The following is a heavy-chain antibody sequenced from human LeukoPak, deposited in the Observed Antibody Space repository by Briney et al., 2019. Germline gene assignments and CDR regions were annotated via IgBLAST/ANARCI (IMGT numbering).Heavy chain of an antibody. V-gene: IGHV1-2*02. CDR3: ARDLIEGWAFDI. D-gene: IGHD2-15*01. Sequence: GASVKVSCKASGYTFTGYYMHWVRQAPGQGLEWMGWINPNTGDTKYAQNFQGRDTMTRDTSISTAYMELSRLRSDDTAVYYCARDLIEGWAFDIWGQGTMATVSS. CDR1: GYTFTGYY. CDR2: INPNTGDT. J-gene: IGHJ3*02.